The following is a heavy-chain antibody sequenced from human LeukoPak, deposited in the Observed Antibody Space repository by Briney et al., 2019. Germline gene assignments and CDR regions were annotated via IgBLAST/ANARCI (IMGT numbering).Heavy chain of an antibody. CDR2: INPNSGGT. V-gene: IGHV1-2*02. CDR1: GYTFTGYY. CDR3: ARDPGIAVAGTRQAGFDP. Sequence: ASVKLSCKASGYTFTGYYMHWVRQPPAQGLEWMGWINPNSGGTNYAKKFQGRVTMTRDTSISTAYMELSRLRSDDTAVYYCARDPGIAVAGTRQAGFDPWGQGTLVTVSS. D-gene: IGHD6-19*01. J-gene: IGHJ5*02.